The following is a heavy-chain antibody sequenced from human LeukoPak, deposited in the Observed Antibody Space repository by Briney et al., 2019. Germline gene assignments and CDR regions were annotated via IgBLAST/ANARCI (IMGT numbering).Heavy chain of an antibody. J-gene: IGHJ5*02. Sequence: ASVKVSCKASGYTFTGYYMHWVRQAPGQGLEWMGWINPNSGGTNYAQKFQGRVTMTRDTSISTAYMELSRLRSDDTAVYYCARGGVGSIFGVVKDNWFDPWGQGTLVTVSS. CDR2: INPNSGGT. V-gene: IGHV1-2*02. D-gene: IGHD3-3*01. CDR1: GYTFTGYY. CDR3: ARGGVGSIFGVVKDNWFDP.